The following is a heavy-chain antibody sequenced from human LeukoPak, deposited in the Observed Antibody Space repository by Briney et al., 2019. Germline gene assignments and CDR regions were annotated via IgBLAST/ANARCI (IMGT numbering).Heavy chain of an antibody. Sequence: GGSLRLSCAASGITLSGYDMHWVRQSTGKGLEWVSCIGSAGDTYYAGSVKGRFTISREDAKKSLYLQMNSLRAGDTAVYYCVRGIGNYYDSGAADCWGPGTRVTVAP. J-gene: IGHJ4*02. V-gene: IGHV3-13*04. CDR1: GITLSGYD. D-gene: IGHD3-10*01. CDR2: IGSAGDT. CDR3: VRGIGNYYDSGAADC.